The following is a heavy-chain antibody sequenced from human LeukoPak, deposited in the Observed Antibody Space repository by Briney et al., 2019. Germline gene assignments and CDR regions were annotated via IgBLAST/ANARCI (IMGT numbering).Heavy chain of an antibody. V-gene: IGHV3-30*03. CDR2: ILHDGSNK. D-gene: IGHD5-18*01. CDR3: ATLSGDSHGYDY. J-gene: IGHJ4*02. CDR1: GFTFSSYA. Sequence: PGGSLRLSCVASGFTFSSYAMHWVRQAPGKGLEWVAVILHDGSNKQYADSVKGRFTISRDNSKNTLYLQLNSLRPEDTAVYYRATLSGDSHGYDYWGQGTLVTVSS.